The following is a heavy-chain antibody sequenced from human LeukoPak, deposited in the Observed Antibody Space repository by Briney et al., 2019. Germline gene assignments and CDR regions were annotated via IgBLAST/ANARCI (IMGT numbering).Heavy chain of an antibody. J-gene: IGHJ4*02. D-gene: IGHD5-24*01. CDR1: GGSISSSSYY. CDR3: ARRSRDGYNIEDY. CDR2: IYYSGST. Sequence: PSETLSLTCTVSGGSISSSSYYWGWIRQPPGKGLEWIGSIYYSGSTYYNPSLKSRVTISVDTSKNQFSLKLSSVTAADTALYYCARRSRDGYNIEDYWGQGTLVTVSS. V-gene: IGHV4-39*07.